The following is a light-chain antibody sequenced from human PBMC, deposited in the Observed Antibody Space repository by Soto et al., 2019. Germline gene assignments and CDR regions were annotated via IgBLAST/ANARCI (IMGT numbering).Light chain of an antibody. V-gene: IGLV2-11*01. CDR2: DVS. CDR1: SSDVGGYNY. CDR3: CSYAGSYPLYV. J-gene: IGLJ1*01. Sequence: QYVLAQPRSLSGSPGQSVTISCTGTSSDVGGYNYVSWYQQHPGKAPKLMIYDVSKRPSGVPDRFSGSKSGNTASLTISGLQAEDEADYYCCSYAGSYPLYVFRTGTKVTVL.